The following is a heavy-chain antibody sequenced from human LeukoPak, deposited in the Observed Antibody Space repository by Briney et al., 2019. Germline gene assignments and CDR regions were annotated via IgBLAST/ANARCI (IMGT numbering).Heavy chain of an antibody. CDR1: GYTFTSYD. CDR3: TRTLIPGTVVGLDY. J-gene: IGHJ4*02. Sequence: ASVKVSCKASGYTFTSYDINWVRQATGQGLEWMGWINAKNGGTNYARKLQGRVTMTRDTSINTAYMELTGLRFDDTAMYYCTRTLIPGTVVGLDYWGQGTLVTVSS. V-gene: IGHV1-2*02. CDR2: INAKNGGT. D-gene: IGHD2-15*01.